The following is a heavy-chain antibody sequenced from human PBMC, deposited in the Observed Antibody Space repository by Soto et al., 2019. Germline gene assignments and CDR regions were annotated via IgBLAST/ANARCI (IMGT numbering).Heavy chain of an antibody. CDR2: ISGSGGST. V-gene: IGHV3-23*01. CDR1: GFTFSSYA. CDR3: AKLVRSGSWVDAFDI. J-gene: IGHJ3*02. Sequence: GGSLRLSCAASGFTFSSYAMSWVRQAPGKGLEWVSAISGSGGSTYYADSVKGRFTISRDNSKNTLYLQMNSQRAEDTAVYYCAKLVRSGSWVDAFDIWGQGTMVTVSS. D-gene: IGHD1-26*01.